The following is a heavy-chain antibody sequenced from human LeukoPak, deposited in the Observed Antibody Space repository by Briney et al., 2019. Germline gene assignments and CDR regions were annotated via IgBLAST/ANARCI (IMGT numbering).Heavy chain of an antibody. V-gene: IGHV3-9*01. CDR3: AKNTGSGSYYGTFDY. CDR1: GFTFDDYA. Sequence: GGSLRLSCAASGFTFDDYAMHWVRQAPGKGLEWVSGISWNSGSIGYADSVKGRFTISRDNAKNSLYLQMNSLRAEDTALYYCAKNTGSGSYYGTFDYWGQGTLVTVSS. J-gene: IGHJ4*02. CDR2: ISWNSGSI. D-gene: IGHD3-10*01.